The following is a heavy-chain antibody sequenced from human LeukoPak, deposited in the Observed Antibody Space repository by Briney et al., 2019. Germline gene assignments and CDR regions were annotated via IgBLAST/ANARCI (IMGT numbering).Heavy chain of an antibody. CDR2: IYYSGST. V-gene: IGHV4-39*01. J-gene: IGHJ3*02. CDR1: GGSISSSSYY. Sequence: SETLSLTCTVSGGSISSSSYYWGWIRQPPGKGLEWIGSIYYSGSTYYNPSLKSRVTISVDTSKNQFSLKLSSVTAADTAVCYFAILLDHTMLVIAIGSLNAFDIWGQGTMVTVSS. CDR3: AILLDHTMLVIAIGSLNAFDI. D-gene: IGHD2-21*01.